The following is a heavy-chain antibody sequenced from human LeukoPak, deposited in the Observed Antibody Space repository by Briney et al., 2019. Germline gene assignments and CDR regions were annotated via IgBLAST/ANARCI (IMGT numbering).Heavy chain of an antibody. J-gene: IGHJ4*02. CDR2: ISGSGGST. CDR3: AKETPPVRYFVYTPDY. CDR1: GFTFSSYA. Sequence: GGSLRLSGAASGFTFSSYAMSWVRQAPGKGLEWVSAISGSGGSTYYADSVKGRFTISRDNSKNTLYLQLNSLRAEDTAVYYCAKETPPVRYFVYTPDYWGQGTLVTVSS. D-gene: IGHD3-9*01. V-gene: IGHV3-23*01.